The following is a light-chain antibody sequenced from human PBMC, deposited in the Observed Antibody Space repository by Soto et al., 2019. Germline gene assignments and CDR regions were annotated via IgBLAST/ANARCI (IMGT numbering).Light chain of an antibody. CDR3: AAWDDSLRGVV. J-gene: IGLJ3*02. CDR2: KNI. V-gene: IGLV1-47*01. Sequence: QSVLTQPPSASGTPGQRVAISCSGSRSNIGSNYVYWYQQLPGTAPKLLIYKNIQRPSGVPDRFSGSNSGTSASLAISGLRSEDEADYYCAAWDDSLRGVVFGGGTKLTVL. CDR1: RSNIGSNY.